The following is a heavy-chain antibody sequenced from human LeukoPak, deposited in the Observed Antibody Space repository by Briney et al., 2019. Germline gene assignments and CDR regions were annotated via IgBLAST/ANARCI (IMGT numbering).Heavy chain of an antibody. Sequence: SETLSLTCTVSGGPISSYYWSWLRQPPGKGLEWIGYIYYSGSTNYNPSLKSRVTISVDTSKNQFSLKLSSVTAADTAVYYCARVGYYYDSSGFYDYWGQGTLVTVSS. V-gene: IGHV4-59*01. CDR1: GGPISSYY. D-gene: IGHD3-22*01. J-gene: IGHJ4*02. CDR3: ARVGYYYDSSGFYDY. CDR2: IYYSGST.